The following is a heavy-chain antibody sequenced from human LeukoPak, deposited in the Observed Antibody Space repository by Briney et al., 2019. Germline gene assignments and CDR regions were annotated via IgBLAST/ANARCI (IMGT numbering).Heavy chain of an antibody. CDR3: ARQAGRGNWFDP. D-gene: IGHD6-13*01. J-gene: IGHJ5*02. V-gene: IGHV4-39*01. Sequence: SETLSLTCSVSGGSISSSNYYWGWIRQPPGTGPEWIGTIYYSGSTYHNPSLKSRVTISVDTSKNQFSLKLSSVTAADTAVYYCARQAGRGNWFDPWGQGTLVTVSS. CDR1: GGSISSSNYY. CDR2: IYYSGST.